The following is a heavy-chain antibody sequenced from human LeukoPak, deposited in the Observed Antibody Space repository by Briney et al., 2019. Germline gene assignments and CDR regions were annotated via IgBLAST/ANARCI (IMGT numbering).Heavy chain of an antibody. D-gene: IGHD6-25*01. Sequence: GASVKVSCKASGGTFSSYAISWVRQAPGQGLEWMGIINPSGGSTSYAQKFQGRVTMTRDTSTSTVYMELSSLRSEDTAVYYCAREKGRAKAAPEGFDPWGQGPLVTVSS. CDR3: AREKGRAKAAPEGFDP. V-gene: IGHV1-46*01. CDR2: INPSGGST. J-gene: IGHJ5*02. CDR1: GGTFSSYA.